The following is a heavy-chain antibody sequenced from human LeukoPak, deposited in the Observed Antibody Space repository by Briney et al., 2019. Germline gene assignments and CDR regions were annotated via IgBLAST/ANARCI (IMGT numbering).Heavy chain of an antibody. Sequence: ASVTASCKASGYTFTSCDINWVRQAPGQGLEGMGWMNPNSGNTGYGQSFQGRITMTRDISIGAAYMELSNLTSEDTAIYYCTRGSSGRRDNWGQGTLVTVSA. CDR2: MNPNSGNT. CDR3: TRGSSGRRDN. V-gene: IGHV1-8*01. CDR1: GYTFTSCD. D-gene: IGHD6-19*01. J-gene: IGHJ4*02.